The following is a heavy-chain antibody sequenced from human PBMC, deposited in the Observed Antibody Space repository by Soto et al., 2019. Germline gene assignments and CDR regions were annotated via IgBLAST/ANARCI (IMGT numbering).Heavy chain of an antibody. J-gene: IGHJ5*01. CDR2: IYYSGST. V-gene: IGHV4-39*01. CDR3: ARHEAVLSCHS. Sequence: PATLSLTCTVSRGSISSGTNYWAWIRQPPGKGLEWIANIYYSGSTFYNPSLKSRVTISLDTSKNQFSLKLRSVTAADTAVDYFARHEAVLSCHSRGQGPMV. CDR1: RGSISSGTNY. D-gene: IGHD2-8*02.